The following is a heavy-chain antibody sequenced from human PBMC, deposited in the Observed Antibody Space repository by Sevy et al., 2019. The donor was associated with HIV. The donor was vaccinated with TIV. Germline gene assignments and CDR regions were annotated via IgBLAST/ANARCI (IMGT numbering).Heavy chain of an antibody. J-gene: IGHJ6*02. V-gene: IGHV4-59*12. D-gene: IGHD2-8*01. CDR3: ARRSPLSRYCTNGVCYPDRYYYAMDV. CDR1: DGSISSYY. Sequence: SETLSLTCTVSDGSISSYYWSWIRQPPGKGLEWIGYIYYSGNTNYNPSLKSRVTISVDTSMNQFSLKLTSVTAADTAVYYCARRSPLSRYCTNGVCYPDRYYYAMDVWGHGTTVTVSS. CDR2: IYYSGNT.